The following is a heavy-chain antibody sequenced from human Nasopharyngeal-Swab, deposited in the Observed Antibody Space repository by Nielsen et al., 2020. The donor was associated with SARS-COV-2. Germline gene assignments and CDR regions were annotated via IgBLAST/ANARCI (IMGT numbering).Heavy chain of an antibody. CDR2: IYWDDDK. CDR1: GFSLTTSGVG. Sequence: SGPTLVKPTQTLTLTCTFSGFSLTTSGVGVGWIRQPPGEALEWLALIYWDDDKLYSPSLKSRLTITKDTSKNQVVLTMTNMDPVDTATYYCAHGPKMPAEYSSNWYFIPWFDPWGQGTLVTVSS. CDR3: AHGPKMPAEYSSNWYFIPWFDP. D-gene: IGHD6-13*01. J-gene: IGHJ5*02. V-gene: IGHV2-5*02.